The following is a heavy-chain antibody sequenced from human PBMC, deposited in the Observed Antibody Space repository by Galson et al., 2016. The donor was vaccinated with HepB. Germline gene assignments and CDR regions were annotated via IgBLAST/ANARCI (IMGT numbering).Heavy chain of an antibody. CDR1: GFTFSDYG. CDR3: ARERAGMWDNFDY. Sequence: SLRLSCAASGFTFSDYGMSWVRQAPGKGLEWVSVISGSGDTTYYAGSVKGRFTISRDNSKHTLYLQMNSLRAEDTAVYYCARERAGMWDNFDYWGQGALVTVSS. V-gene: IGHV3-23*01. D-gene: IGHD1-26*01. CDR2: ISGSGDTT. J-gene: IGHJ4*02.